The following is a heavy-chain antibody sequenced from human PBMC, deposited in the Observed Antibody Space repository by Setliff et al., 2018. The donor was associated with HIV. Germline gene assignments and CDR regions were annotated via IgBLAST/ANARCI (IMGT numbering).Heavy chain of an antibody. D-gene: IGHD2-15*01. J-gene: IGHJ6*03. Sequence: GGSLRLSCVASGFTFSDYSMDWVRQAPGKGLEWVATIRQDESEMQYVDSVKGRFTISRDNAKNSLYLQMNSLRAEDTAVYYCAKVEREYCSGGSCYRAYYYYYYMDVWGKGTTVTVSS. CDR3: AKVEREYCSGGSCYRAYYYYYYMDV. CDR2: IRQDESEM. CDR1: GFTFSDYS. V-gene: IGHV3-7*03.